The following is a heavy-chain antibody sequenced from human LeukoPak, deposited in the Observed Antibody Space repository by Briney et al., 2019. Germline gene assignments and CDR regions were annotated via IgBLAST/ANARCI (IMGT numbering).Heavy chain of an antibody. Sequence: ASVKVSCKVSGYTLTELSMHWVRQAPGKGLEWMGGFDPEDGETIYAQKFQGRVTMTEDTSTDTAYMELSSLRSEDTAMYYCARYLYVWGSYRVKNYYYYYMDVWGKGTTVTVSS. CDR1: GYTLTELS. CDR3: ARYLYVWGSYRVKNYYYYYMDV. D-gene: IGHD3-16*02. V-gene: IGHV1-24*01. CDR2: FDPEDGET. J-gene: IGHJ6*03.